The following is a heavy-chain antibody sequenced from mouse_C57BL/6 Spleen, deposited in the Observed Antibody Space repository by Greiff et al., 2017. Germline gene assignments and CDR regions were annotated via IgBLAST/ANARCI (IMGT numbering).Heavy chain of an antibody. Sequence: VQLKQSGPELVKPGASVKISCKASGYTFTDYYMNWVKQSPGKSLEWIGDINPNNGGTSYNQKFKGKATLTVDKSSSTAYMELRSLTSEDSAVYYCARRQLRPLDYWGQGTTLTVSS. D-gene: IGHD3-2*02. J-gene: IGHJ2*01. V-gene: IGHV1-26*01. CDR3: ARRQLRPLDY. CDR2: INPNNGGT. CDR1: GYTFTDYY.